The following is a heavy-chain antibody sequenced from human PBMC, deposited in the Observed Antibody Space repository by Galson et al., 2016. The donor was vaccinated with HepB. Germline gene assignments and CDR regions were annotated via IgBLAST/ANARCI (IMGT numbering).Heavy chain of an antibody. CDR1: GGTFGSYA. CDR2: IIPVFGTA. CDR3: AREGGDLYDAFDI. V-gene: IGHV1-69*13. Sequence: SVKVSCKASGGTFGSYAFSWVRQAPGQGLEWMGGIIPVFGTANYAQKFQGRVTITADESTSTAYMELSSLRSEDTAVYYCAREGGDLYDAFDIWGQGTMVTVSS. J-gene: IGHJ3*02. D-gene: IGHD3-16*01.